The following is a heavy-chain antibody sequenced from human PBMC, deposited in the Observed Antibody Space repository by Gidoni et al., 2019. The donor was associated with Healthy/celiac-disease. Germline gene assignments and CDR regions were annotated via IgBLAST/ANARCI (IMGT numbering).Heavy chain of an antibody. CDR3: AKALLGSRRYY. V-gene: IGHV3-23*01. J-gene: IGHJ4*02. CDR1: GFTFRSHA. D-gene: IGHD3-16*01. Sequence: EVQLLESWGGLLPPGGSLGPSCAVAGFTFRSHAMGCVRRAPGKGLEWVSAISGMGGSTYYADSVKGRFTISRDNSKNTLYLQMNSLRAEDTAVYYCAKALLGSRRYYWGQGTLVTVSS. CDR2: ISGMGGST.